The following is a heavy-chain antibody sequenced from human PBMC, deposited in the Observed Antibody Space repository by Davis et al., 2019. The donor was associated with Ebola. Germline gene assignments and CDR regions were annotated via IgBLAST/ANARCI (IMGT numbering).Heavy chain of an antibody. J-gene: IGHJ6*02. CDR3: ARRDGRRYGSGSYTHYYYYGMDV. D-gene: IGHD3-10*01. CDR2: INPNSGGT. Sequence: ASVKVSCKASGDTFTGYYMHWVRQAPGQGLEWMGWINPNSGGTNYAQKFQGWVTMTRDTSTSTVYMELSSLRSEDTAVYYCARRDGRRYGSGSYTHYYYYGMDVWGQGTTVTVSS. CDR1: GDTFTGYY. V-gene: IGHV1-2*04.